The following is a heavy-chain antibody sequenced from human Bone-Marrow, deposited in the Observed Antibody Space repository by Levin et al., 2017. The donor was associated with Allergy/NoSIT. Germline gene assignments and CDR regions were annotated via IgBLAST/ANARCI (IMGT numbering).Heavy chain of an antibody. CDR1: GGTFSSYA. CDR3: ARVSGILDAFDI. Sequence: KISCKASGGTFSSYAISWVRQAPGQGLEWMGGIIPIFGTANYAQKFQGRVTITADESTSTAYMELSSLRSEDTAVYYCARVSGILDAFDIWGQGTMVTVSS. V-gene: IGHV1-69*01. CDR2: IIPIFGTA. J-gene: IGHJ3*02. D-gene: IGHD6-13*01.